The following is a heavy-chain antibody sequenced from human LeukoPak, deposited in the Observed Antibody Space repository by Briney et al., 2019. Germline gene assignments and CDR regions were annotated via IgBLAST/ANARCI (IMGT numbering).Heavy chain of an antibody. J-gene: IGHJ4*02. CDR1: GFTFDDYA. D-gene: IGHD6-13*01. Sequence: GRSLRLSCAASGFTFDDYAMHWVRQAPGKGLEWVSGISWNSGSIGYADSVKGRFTISRDNAKNSLYLQMNSLRAEDTALYYCAKVYSSSWYGYIDYWGQGTLVTVSS. CDR2: ISWNSGSI. CDR3: AKVYSSSWYGYIDY. V-gene: IGHV3-9*01.